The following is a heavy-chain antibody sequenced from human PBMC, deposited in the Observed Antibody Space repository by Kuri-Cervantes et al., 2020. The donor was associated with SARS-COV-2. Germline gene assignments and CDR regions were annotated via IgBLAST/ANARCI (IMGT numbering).Heavy chain of an antibody. D-gene: IGHD2-2*02. CDR3: ASEQPSRYCSSTSCYT. CDR2: TYTSGST. V-gene: IGHV4-4*07. J-gene: IGHJ5*02. Sequence: SETLSLTCTVSGGSISSYYWSWIRQPAGKGLEWIGRTYTSGSTNYNPSLKSRVTMSVDTSKNQFSLKLSSVTAADTAVYYCASEQPSRYCSSTSCYTWGQGTLVTVSS. CDR1: GGSISSYY.